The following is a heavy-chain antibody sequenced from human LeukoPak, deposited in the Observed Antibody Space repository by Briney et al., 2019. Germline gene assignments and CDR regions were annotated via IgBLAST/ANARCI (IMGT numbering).Heavy chain of an antibody. CDR3: ARARGYSYGYSDY. J-gene: IGHJ4*02. D-gene: IGHD5-18*01. Sequence: GGSLRLSCAASGFTFSSYSMNWARQAPGKGLEWVSYISSSSSIMDYADSVKGRFTISRDNAKNSLYLQMNSLRAEDTAVYYCARARGYSYGYSDYWVQGTLVTVSS. CDR2: ISSSSSIM. CDR1: GFTFSSYS. V-gene: IGHV3-48*01.